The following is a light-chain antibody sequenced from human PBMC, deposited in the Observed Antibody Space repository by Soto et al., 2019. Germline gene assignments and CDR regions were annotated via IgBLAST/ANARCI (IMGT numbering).Light chain of an antibody. V-gene: IGKV3-20*01. J-gene: IGKJ2*03. CDR2: GAS. Sequence: EIMLTQSPGTLSLSPGERATLSCKTRQAISSRDLAWYQQKFGQAPRLLIYGASTRAAGIPDRFIGSGSGTYLTRTIGRLEPKEVAVNYRQQSGGSPMNSFGKGTKQETK. CDR3: QQSGGSPMNS. CDR1: QAISSRD.